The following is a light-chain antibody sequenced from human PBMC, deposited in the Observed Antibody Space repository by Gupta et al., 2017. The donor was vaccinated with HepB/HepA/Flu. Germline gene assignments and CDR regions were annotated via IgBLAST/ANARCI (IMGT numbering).Light chain of an antibody. V-gene: IGKV3-15*01. CDR2: GAS. Sequence: EIVMTQSPATLSVSPGERATLSCRASQSVSNNLAWYQQKPGQAPRLLIYGASTRATGIPARCSGSGSGTEFTLTISSLQSEEFAVYYCQQYNNWPPLTFGQGTRLEIK. CDR3: QQYNNWPPLT. CDR1: QSVSNN. J-gene: IGKJ5*01.